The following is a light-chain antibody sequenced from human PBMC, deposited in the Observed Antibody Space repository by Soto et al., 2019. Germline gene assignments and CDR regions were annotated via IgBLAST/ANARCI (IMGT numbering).Light chain of an antibody. CDR2: GIS. Sequence: QKTQSPSSLSTTIENRVTITCRASQSFSTYLAWYQQKPGKVPKLLISGISTLQSGVPSRFSGSGYGTEFTLTISSLQPEDFAVYYCQQYNDWLPETFGQGTNVDIK. CDR3: QQYNDWLPET. CDR1: QSFSTY. J-gene: IGKJ1*01. V-gene: IGKV1-27*01.